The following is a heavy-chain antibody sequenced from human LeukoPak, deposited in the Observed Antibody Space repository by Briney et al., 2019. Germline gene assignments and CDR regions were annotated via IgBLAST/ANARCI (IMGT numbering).Heavy chain of an antibody. CDR1: GFTFSSYS. D-gene: IGHD6-6*01. CDR2: VSDSSSYV. J-gene: IGHJ6*02. V-gene: IGHV3-21*04. Sequence: GGSLRLSCTASGFTFSSYSMNWVRQAPGKGLEWVSSVSDSSSYVYYADSVKGRFTISRDNAKNSLYLQMNSLSAEDTAVYYCVYSSSSVLLSPRNYYYYGMDVWGQGTTVTVSS. CDR3: VYSSSSVLLSPRNYYYYGMDV.